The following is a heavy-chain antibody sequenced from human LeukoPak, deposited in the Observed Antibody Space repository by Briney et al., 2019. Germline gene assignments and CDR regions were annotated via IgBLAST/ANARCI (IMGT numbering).Heavy chain of an antibody. CDR1: GFTFDDYA. CDR2: ISWNSGSI. Sequence: TGRSLRLSCAASGFTFDDYAMHWVRQAPGKGLEWVSGISWNSGSIGYADSVKGRFTISRDNAKNSLYLLMNSLRAEDTALYYCAKDGHSSGWWGYFQHWGQGTLVTVSS. D-gene: IGHD6-19*01. CDR3: AKDGHSSGWWGYFQH. J-gene: IGHJ1*01. V-gene: IGHV3-9*01.